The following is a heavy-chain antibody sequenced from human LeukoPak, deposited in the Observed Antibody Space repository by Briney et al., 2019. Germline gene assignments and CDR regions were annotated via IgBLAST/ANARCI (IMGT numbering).Heavy chain of an antibody. J-gene: IGHJ5*02. CDR3: ARRLSDGQQLVNWFDP. Sequence: TASETLSLTCTVSDGSITNYDWSWVRQPPGKGPEFIGYIHYSGTANYNPSLRSRVTISIDTSKNQFSLKLSSVTAADTAVYYCARRLSDGQQLVNWFDPWGQGTLVTVSS. V-gene: IGHV4-59*08. CDR1: DGSITNYD. CDR2: IHYSGTA. D-gene: IGHD6-13*01.